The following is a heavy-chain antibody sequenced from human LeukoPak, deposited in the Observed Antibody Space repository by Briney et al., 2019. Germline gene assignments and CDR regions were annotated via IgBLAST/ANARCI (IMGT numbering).Heavy chain of an antibody. CDR3: ARVPRAAADPPS. D-gene: IGHD6-13*01. Sequence: SVKVSCKASGGTFSSYAISWVRQAPGQGLEWMGGIIPIFGTANYAQKFQGRVTITADESTSTAYMELSSLRSEDTAVYYCARVPRAAADPPSWGQGTLVTVSS. J-gene: IGHJ5*02. V-gene: IGHV1-69*13. CDR2: IIPIFGTA. CDR1: GGTFSSYA.